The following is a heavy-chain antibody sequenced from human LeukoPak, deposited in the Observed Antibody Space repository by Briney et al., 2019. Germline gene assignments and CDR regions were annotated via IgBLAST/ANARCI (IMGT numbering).Heavy chain of an antibody. Sequence: GGSLRLSCAASGFTFSSYAMSWVRQAPGKGLGWVSGINWNGASTNYADSVKGRFTISRDNAKSSVYLQMKSLRADDTAVYYCARRPYPTYYYMDVWGKGTTVTISS. CDR3: ARRPYPTYYYMDV. J-gene: IGHJ6*03. CDR2: INWNGAST. CDR1: GFTFSSYA. V-gene: IGHV3-20*04.